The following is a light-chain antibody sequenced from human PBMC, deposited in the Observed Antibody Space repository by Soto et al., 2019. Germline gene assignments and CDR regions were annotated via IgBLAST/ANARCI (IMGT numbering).Light chain of an antibody. J-gene: IGLJ2*01. CDR2: EVS. V-gene: IGLV2-14*01. CDR3: SSYTSSSTRLVV. Sequence: QSALTQPRSVSGSPGQSVTISCTGTSSDVGGYNYVSWYQQHPGKAPKLMIYEVSNRPSGVSNRFSGSKSGNTASLTISGLQAEDEADYYCSSYTSSSTRLVVFGGGTKLTVL. CDR1: SSDVGGYNY.